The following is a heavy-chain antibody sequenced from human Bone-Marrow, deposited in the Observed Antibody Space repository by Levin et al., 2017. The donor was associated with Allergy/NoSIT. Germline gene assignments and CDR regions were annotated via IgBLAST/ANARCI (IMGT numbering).Heavy chain of an antibody. CDR1: GFTFSIYS. J-gene: IGHJ3*02. CDR2: ISSSGSDM. CDR3: ARGIIGDVRVAHKEAFDI. V-gene: IGHV3-21*01. D-gene: IGHD2-8*02. Sequence: PGGSLRLSCTVSGFTFSIYSINWVRQAPGKGLEWVSSISSSGSDMYYVDSVRGRFTISRDNTKNSLTLQMNSLRAEDTAVYYCARGIIGDVRVAHKEAFDIWGQGTMVSVSS.